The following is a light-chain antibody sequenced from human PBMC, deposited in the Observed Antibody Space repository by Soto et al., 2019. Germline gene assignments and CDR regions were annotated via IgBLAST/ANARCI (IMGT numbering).Light chain of an antibody. J-gene: IGLJ1*01. Sequence: SVLPRPASVTGSPGQLTTLSCPGTSSDVGGYNYVSWYQHHPGKAPKLMIYDVTNRPSGVSNRFSGSKSGNTASLTISGLQTEDEDDYYCSSYTSSASYVFGTGTKVTVL. CDR3: SSYTSSASYV. CDR2: DVT. V-gene: IGLV2-14*03. CDR1: SSDVGGYNY.